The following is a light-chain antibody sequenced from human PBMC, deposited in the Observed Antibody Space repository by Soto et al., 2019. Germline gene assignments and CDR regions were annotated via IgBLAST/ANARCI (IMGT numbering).Light chain of an antibody. J-gene: IGKJ2*01. CDR3: QQFGTSPRYT. V-gene: IGKV1-39*01. Sequence: DIQVTQSPSSLSASVGDRVTITCRASQSIRTYLNWYQQRPGKSPKLLIHTASTLQTGVPSRFSGSGSGTDFTLTISSLQPEDFAVYYCQQFGTSPRYTFGQGTKLEIK. CDR1: QSIRTY. CDR2: TAS.